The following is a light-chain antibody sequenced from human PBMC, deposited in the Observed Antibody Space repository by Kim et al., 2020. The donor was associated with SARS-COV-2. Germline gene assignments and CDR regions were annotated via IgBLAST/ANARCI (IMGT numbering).Light chain of an antibody. V-gene: IGKV3-20*01. Sequence: EIVLTQSPGTLSLAPGGRATLSCRATETVSRSYLAWYQQKPGQAPSLLIYDASNRATGVPDRFSGSGSGTDFTLTINRVEPEDVAVYYCQQYGSSPYTFGQGTKLEI. CDR1: ETVSRSY. CDR3: QQYGSSPYT. J-gene: IGKJ2*01. CDR2: DAS.